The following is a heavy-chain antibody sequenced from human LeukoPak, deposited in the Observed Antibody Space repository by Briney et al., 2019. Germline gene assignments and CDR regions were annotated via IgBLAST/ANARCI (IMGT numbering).Heavy chain of an antibody. D-gene: IGHD4-23*01. CDR1: GSSFTNSW. J-gene: IGHJ4*02. V-gene: IGHV5-51*01. CDR3: ARSRGSVVTAY. CDR2: IYPGDSDT. Sequence: GASLKISCKGSGSSFTNSWIGWVRQMPGKGLEWMGIIYPGDSDTRYSPSFQGQVTISADKSISTAYLQWSSLKASDTAMYYCARSRGSVVTAYWGQGTLVTVSS.